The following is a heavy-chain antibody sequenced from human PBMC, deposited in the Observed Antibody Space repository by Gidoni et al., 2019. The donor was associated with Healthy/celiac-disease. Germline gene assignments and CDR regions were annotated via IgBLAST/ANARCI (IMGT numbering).Heavy chain of an antibody. CDR2: INHSGST. V-gene: IGHV4-34*01. CDR3: ARGKSVGGYCSSTSCYLKVSVYYFDY. D-gene: IGHD2-2*01. CDR1: GGSFSGYY. Sequence: QVQLQQWCAGLLKPSETLSLTCAVYGGSFSGYYWSWIRQPPGKGLEWIGEINHSGSTNYNPSLKSRVTISVDTSKNQFSLKLSSVTAADTAVYYCARGKSVGGYCSSTSCYLKVSVYYFDYWGQGTLVTVSS. J-gene: IGHJ4*02.